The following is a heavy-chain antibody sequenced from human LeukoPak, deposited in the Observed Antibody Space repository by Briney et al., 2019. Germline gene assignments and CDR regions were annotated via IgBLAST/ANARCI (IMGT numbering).Heavy chain of an antibody. CDR2: ISDSGST. D-gene: IGHD4-17*01. CDR1: GGSMNNYY. V-gene: IGHV4-59*01. CDR3: ARYDYGDCWFDP. Sequence: PSETLSLTCTVSGGSMNNYYWSGIRQAPGKGLEWIGYISDSGSTNYNPSLRSRVTISVDTSKNQFSLKLSSVTAADTALYYCARYDYGDCWFDPWGQGTLVTVSS. J-gene: IGHJ5*02.